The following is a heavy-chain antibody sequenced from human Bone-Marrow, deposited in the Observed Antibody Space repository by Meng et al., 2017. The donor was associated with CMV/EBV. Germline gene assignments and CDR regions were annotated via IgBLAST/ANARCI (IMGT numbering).Heavy chain of an antibody. Sequence: GSLRLSCAVSGGSISSSNWWSWVRQPPGKGLEWIGEIYHSGSTNYNPSLKSRVTISVDKSKNQFSLKLSSVTAADTAVYYCARVKPWGYSSRWSLDYWGQGTLVTVSS. D-gene: IGHD6-13*01. CDR1: GGSISSSNW. CDR3: ARVKPWGYSSRWSLDY. J-gene: IGHJ4*02. V-gene: IGHV4-4*02. CDR2: IYHSGST.